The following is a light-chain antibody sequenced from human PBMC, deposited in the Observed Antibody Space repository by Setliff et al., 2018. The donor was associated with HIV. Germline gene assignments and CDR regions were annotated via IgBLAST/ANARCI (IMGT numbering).Light chain of an antibody. J-gene: IGLJ1*01. CDR2: RND. Sequence: QSVLTQPPSASGTPGQRVTISCSGRSSNIRSSTVSWFQQLPGTAPRLLICRNDQRPSGVPDRFSGSKSGTSASLAISGLQSEDEGDYYCASWDDSLDGHYVFGTGTKVTVL. CDR1: SSNIRSST. V-gene: IGLV1-44*01. CDR3: ASWDDSLDGHYV.